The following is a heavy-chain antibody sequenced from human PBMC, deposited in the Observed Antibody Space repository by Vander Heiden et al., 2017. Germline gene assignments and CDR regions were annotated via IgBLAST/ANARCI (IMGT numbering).Heavy chain of an antibody. Sequence: EVELVESGGGLVQPGGSLRLSCAASGVPVSSYDMHWVRQVTGKGLEWVSAIGTPGDTYYLGSVQGRFIISRENAKNSLYLQMNSLRAGDTAVYYCARVAVRPHYGMDVWGQGTTVTVSS. J-gene: IGHJ6*02. CDR3: ARVAVRPHYGMDV. D-gene: IGHD4-17*01. CDR2: IGTPGDT. CDR1: GVPVSSYD. V-gene: IGHV3-13*01.